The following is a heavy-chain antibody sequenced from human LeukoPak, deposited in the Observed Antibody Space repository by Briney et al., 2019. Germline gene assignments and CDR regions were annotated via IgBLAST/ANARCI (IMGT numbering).Heavy chain of an antibody. V-gene: IGHV1-46*01. CDR2: INPSGGST. D-gene: IGHD5-12*01. Sequence: ASVKVSCKASGYTFTSYYMHWVRQAPGQGLEWMGIINPSGGSTSYAQKFQGRVTMTRDMSTSTVYMELSSLRSEDTAVYYCARAGYGYYMDVWGKGTTVTVSS. CDR3: ARAGYGYYMDV. J-gene: IGHJ6*03. CDR1: GYTFTSYY.